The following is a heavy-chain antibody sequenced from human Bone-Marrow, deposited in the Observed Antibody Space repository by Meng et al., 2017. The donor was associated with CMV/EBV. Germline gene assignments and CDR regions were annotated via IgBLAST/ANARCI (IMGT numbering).Heavy chain of an antibody. Sequence: AGSLRLTCAASGFTFSSYSMNWVRQAPGKGLEWVSLIYSGGTTYYADSVKGRFTITRDNSKNNLYLQMNTLGGEDTAVYYCARDKGYGSGMDVWGQGTTVTVSS. CDR2: IYSGGTT. J-gene: IGHJ6*02. V-gene: IGHV3-66*02. CDR3: ARDKGYGSGMDV. D-gene: IGHD5-12*01. CDR1: GFTFSSYS.